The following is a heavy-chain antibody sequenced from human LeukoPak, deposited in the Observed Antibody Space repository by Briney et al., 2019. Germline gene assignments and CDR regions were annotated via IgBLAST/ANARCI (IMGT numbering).Heavy chain of an antibody. Sequence: ASVTVSCKAPGYTFTGYYMHWVRQAPGQGLEWMGWINPNSGGTNYAQKFQGRVTMTRDTSISTAYMELSRLRSDDTAVYYCARPMDDFWSGYLDHYYYYMDVWGKGTTVTVSS. CDR1: GYTFTGYY. J-gene: IGHJ6*03. CDR2: INPNSGGT. CDR3: ARPMDDFWSGYLDHYYYYMDV. D-gene: IGHD3-3*01. V-gene: IGHV1-2*02.